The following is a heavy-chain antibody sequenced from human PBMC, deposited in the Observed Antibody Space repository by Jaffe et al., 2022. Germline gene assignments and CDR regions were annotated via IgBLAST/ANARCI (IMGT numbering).Heavy chain of an antibody. CDR1: GFSVRNNY. CDR3: ARDPHNSGSGSYFES. Sequence: EVQLVESGGGWVQPGGSLRLSCAASGFSVRNNYMSWVRQAPGKGLEWVSVFYSGGTIRYADSVKGRFTISRDISQNRLYLQMNSLRAEDTAVYYCARDPHNSGSGSYFESWGQGTLVTVSS. V-gene: IGHV3-66*02. J-gene: IGHJ4*02. CDR2: FYSGGTI. D-gene: IGHD3-10*01.